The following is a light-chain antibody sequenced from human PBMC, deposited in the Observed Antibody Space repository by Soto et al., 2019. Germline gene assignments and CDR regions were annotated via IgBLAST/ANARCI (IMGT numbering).Light chain of an antibody. Sequence: EIVLTQSPGTLSVSPGERATLSCRASQSVSSKLAWYQQKPGQAPRLLFYGASTGATGIPARFSGSGSETEFTLSISSLQSEDFAVYYCQQYNNGPGTFGQGTKVDIK. CDR1: QSVSSK. J-gene: IGKJ1*01. V-gene: IGKV3-15*01. CDR2: GAS. CDR3: QQYNNGPGT.